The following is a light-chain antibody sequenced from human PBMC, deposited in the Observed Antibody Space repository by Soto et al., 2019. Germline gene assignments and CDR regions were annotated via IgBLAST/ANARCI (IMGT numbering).Light chain of an antibody. CDR3: QQRSDWPIT. CDR2: DAS. V-gene: IGKV3-11*01. CDR1: QSVSSY. Sequence: EIVLTQSPATLSLSPGERATLSCRASQSVSSYLVWYQQKPGQAPRLLIYDASNRATGIPARFSGSGSGTDFTLTISLEPEDFAVYYCQQRSDWPITFGQGTRLEIK. J-gene: IGKJ5*01.